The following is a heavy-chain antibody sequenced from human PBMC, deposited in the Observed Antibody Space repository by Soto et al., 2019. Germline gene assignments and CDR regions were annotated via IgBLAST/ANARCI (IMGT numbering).Heavy chain of an antibody. CDR3: AKEYSELAIPMFNS. D-gene: IGHD2-21*01. CDR1: GFTLTNYA. J-gene: IGHJ4*02. Sequence: PGGSLRLSCAASGFTLTNYAMSWVRQAPGKGLEWVSCIRGTGGGTYYTDSVKGRFTISKDNSKNTLYLQMNSLRAEDTAVYYCAKEYSELAIPMFNSWGQGTLVTVSS. V-gene: IGHV3-23*01. CDR2: IRGTGGGT.